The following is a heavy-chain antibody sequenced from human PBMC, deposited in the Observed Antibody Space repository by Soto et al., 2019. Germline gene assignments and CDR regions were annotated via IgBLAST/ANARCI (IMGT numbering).Heavy chain of an antibody. CDR2: IKHDGSQK. Sequence: DVQLVESGGGLVQPGGSLRLSCTASGFTFSKFWMSWVRQAPGKGLEWVANIKHDGSQKYYVDSVKGRFTISRDNAKNSLYPQMNSLRVDDTAVYYCARLLLYSVSGRGWFDPWGQGTLVTVSS. V-gene: IGHV3-7*03. CDR3: ARLLLYSVSGRGWFDP. D-gene: IGHD2-2*02. J-gene: IGHJ5*02. CDR1: GFTFSKFW.